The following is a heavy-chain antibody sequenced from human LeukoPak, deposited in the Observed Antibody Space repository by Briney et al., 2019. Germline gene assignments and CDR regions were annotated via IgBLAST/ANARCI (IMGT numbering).Heavy chain of an antibody. CDR1: GYTFTGYY. CDR3: ALSLLGIDYFDY. Sequence: ASVKVSFKASGYTFTGYYMHWVRQAPGQGLEWMGRINPNSGGTNYAQKFQGRGTMTRDTSISTAYMELSRLRSDDTAVYYCALSLLGIDYFDYWGQGTLVTVSS. CDR2: INPNSGGT. V-gene: IGHV1-2*06. J-gene: IGHJ4*02. D-gene: IGHD7-27*01.